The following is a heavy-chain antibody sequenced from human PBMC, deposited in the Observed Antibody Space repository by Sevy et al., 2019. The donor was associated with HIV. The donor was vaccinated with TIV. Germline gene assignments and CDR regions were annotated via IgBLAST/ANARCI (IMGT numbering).Heavy chain of an antibody. CDR3: AREGGLAYCGGDCYPDAFDI. Sequence: GESLKISCAASGFTFSDHYMDWVRQAPGKGLEWVGRTRNKANSYTTEYAASVKGRFTISRDDSKNSLYLQMNSLKTEDTAGYYCAREGGLAYCGGDCYPDAFDIWGQGTMVTVSS. D-gene: IGHD2-21*01. V-gene: IGHV3-72*01. J-gene: IGHJ3*02. CDR1: GFTFSDHY. CDR2: TRNKANSYTT.